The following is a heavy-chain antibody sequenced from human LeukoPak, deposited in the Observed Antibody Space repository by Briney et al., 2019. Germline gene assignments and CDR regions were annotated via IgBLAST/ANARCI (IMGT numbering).Heavy chain of an antibody. V-gene: IGHV3-48*04. D-gene: IGHD6-13*01. J-gene: IGHJ4*02. CDR3: ARDGAYSSSWFFDY. CDR1: GFTFSSYS. CDR2: ISSSSSTI. Sequence: GGSLRLSCAASGFTFSSYSMNWVRQAPGKGLEWVSYISSSSSTIYYADSVKGRFTISRDNAKNSLYLQMNSLRAEDTAVYYCARDGAYSSSWFFDYWGQGTLVTVSS.